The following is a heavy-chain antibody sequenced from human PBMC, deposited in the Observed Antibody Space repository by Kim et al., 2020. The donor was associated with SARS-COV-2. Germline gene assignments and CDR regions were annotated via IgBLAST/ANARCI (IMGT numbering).Heavy chain of an antibody. Sequence: QGRVTITADESTSTAYMELSSLRSEDTAVYYCARDRLSAAGLYYYYGMDVWGQGTTVTVSS. CDR3: ARDRLSAAGLYYYYGMDV. J-gene: IGHJ6*02. D-gene: IGHD6-13*01. V-gene: IGHV1-69*01.